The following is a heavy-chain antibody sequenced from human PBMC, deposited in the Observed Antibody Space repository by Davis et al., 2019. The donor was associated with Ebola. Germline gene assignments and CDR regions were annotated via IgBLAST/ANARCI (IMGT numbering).Heavy chain of an antibody. V-gene: IGHV3-30*02. CDR1: GFTFSSYY. J-gene: IGHJ4*02. CDR2: IRYDGNNK. D-gene: IGHD6-13*01. CDR3: AKTKGIAAAGDFDY. Sequence: PGGSLRLSCAASGFTFSSYYMHWVRQAPGKGLEWVAIIRYDGNNKNYADSLKGRFTISRDNSKNTLYLQMNSLRAEDTAVYYCAKTKGIAAAGDFDYWGQGTLVTVSS.